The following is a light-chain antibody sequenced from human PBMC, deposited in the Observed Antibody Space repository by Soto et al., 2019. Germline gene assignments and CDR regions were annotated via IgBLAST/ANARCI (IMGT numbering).Light chain of an antibody. V-gene: IGLV2-23*01. Sequence: QSALTQPASVSGSPGQSITISCTGTSSDVGSYNLVSSYQQHPGKAPKLMMYEGSKLPSGVSNRFSGSKSGNTACLRLSGLQSADEADYSCSSYAGSSTYVFGTGTKVTVL. CDR3: SSYAGSSTYV. CDR1: SSDVGSYNL. J-gene: IGLJ1*01. CDR2: EGS.